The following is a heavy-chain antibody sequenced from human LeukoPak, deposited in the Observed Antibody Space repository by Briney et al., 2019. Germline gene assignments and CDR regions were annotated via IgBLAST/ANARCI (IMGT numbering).Heavy chain of an antibody. D-gene: IGHD4-23*01. J-gene: IGHJ4*02. CDR2: VFSTGNA. V-gene: IGHV4-61*01. CDR3: ARFRSGGFYFSDS. CDR1: GASLTRPTYY. Sequence: SETLSLTCTVSGASLTRPTYYQWGWIRQPPGKGLELIGKVFSTGNAIINPSLTSRVTMSLDTSNTQSSLKLRSVTAEDSAVYYCARFRSGGFYFSDSWGQGALVTVSS.